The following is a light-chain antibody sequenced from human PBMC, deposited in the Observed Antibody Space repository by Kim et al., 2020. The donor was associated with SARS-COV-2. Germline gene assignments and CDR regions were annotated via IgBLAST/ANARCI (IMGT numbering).Light chain of an antibody. J-gene: IGLJ2*01. CDR1: SSNIGAGYD. CDR2: GNS. CDR3: QSYDSSLSGPV. Sequence: QSVLTQPPSVSGAPGQRVTISCTGSSSNIGAGYDVHWYQQLPGTAPKLLIYGNSNRPSGVPDRFSGSKSGTSASLAITGLQAEDEADYYCQSYDSSLSGPVFGGGTQRPS. V-gene: IGLV1-40*01.